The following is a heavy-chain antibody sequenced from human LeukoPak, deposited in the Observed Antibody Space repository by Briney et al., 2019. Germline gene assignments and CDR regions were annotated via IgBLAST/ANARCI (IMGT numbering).Heavy chain of an antibody. CDR2: ISAYNGNT. Sequence: EASVKVSCKASGYTFTSYGISWVRQAPGQGLEWMGWISAYNGNTNYAQKLQGRVTMTTDTSTSTAYMELRSVRSDDTAVYYCARGTYYYDSSGYYPIDYWGQGTLVTVSS. CDR3: ARGTYYYDSSGYYPIDY. J-gene: IGHJ4*02. CDR1: GYTFTSYG. D-gene: IGHD3-22*01. V-gene: IGHV1-18*01.